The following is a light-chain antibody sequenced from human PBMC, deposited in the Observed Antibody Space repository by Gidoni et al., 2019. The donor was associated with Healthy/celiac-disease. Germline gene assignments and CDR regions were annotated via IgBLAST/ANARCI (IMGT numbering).Light chain of an antibody. CDR2: GAS. CDR1: QSVSSN. V-gene: IGKV3-15*01. Sequence: EMVMTQSPATLSVSPGEGATLSCRASQSVSSNLAWYQQKPGQAPRLLIYGASTRAPGIPARFSGSGSGTEFTLNISSLQSEDFAVYYCQQYNNWPRGTFGQGTKVEIK. J-gene: IGKJ1*01. CDR3: QQYNNWPRGT.